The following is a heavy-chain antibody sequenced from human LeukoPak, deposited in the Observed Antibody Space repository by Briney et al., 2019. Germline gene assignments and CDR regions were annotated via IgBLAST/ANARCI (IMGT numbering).Heavy chain of an antibody. J-gene: IGHJ1*01. CDR2: IYHSGST. CDR3: ARGVVGLRYFQH. Sequence: PSETLSLTCTVSGYSISSGYYWGWIRQPPGKGLEWIGSIYHSGSTYYNPSLKSRVTISVDTSKSQFSLKLSSVTAADTAVYYCARGVVGLRYFQHWGQGTLVTVSS. CDR1: GYSISSGYY. V-gene: IGHV4-38-2*02. D-gene: IGHD1-26*01.